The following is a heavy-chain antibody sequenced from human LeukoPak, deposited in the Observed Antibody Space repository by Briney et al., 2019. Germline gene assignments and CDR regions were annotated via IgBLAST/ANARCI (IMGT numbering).Heavy chain of an antibody. CDR3: AGEYGSGGSCFIKWFDP. CDR2: IYTSGST. CDR1: GGSISSYY. Sequence: SETLSLTCTVSGGSISSYYWSWIRQPAGKGLEWIGRIYTSGSTNYNPSLKSRVTISVDKSKNQFSLKLSSVTAADTAVYYFAGEYGSGGSCFIKWFDPWGQGTLVTVSS. V-gene: IGHV4-4*07. D-gene: IGHD2-15*01. J-gene: IGHJ5*02.